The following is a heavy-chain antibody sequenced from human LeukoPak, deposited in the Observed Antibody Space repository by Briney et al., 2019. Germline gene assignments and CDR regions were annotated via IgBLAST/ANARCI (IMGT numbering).Heavy chain of an antibody. J-gene: IGHJ4*02. CDR3: ARGATYGDYNFDY. CDR2: IYYSGST. Sequence: SQTLSLTCTVSGGSISSGGYYWSWIRQHPGKGLEWIGYIYYSGSTYYNPSLKSRVTISVDTSKNQSSLKLSSVTAADTAVYYCARGATYGDYNFDYWGQGTLVTVSS. CDR1: GGSISSGGYY. D-gene: IGHD4-17*01. V-gene: IGHV4-31*03.